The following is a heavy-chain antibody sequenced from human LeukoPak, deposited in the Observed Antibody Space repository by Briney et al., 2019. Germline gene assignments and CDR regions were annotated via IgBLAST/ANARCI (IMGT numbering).Heavy chain of an antibody. J-gene: IGHJ5*02. CDR1: GGSISSYY. CDR2: IYTSGST. D-gene: IGHD6-13*01. V-gene: IGHV4-4*07. CDR3: ARIPSSRWDNWFDP. Sequence: SETLSLTCTVSGGSISSYYWSWIRQPAGKGLEWIGRIYTSGSTNYNPSLKSRVTMSVDTSKNQFSLKLSSVTAADTAVYYCARIPSSRWDNWFDPWGQGTLVTVSS.